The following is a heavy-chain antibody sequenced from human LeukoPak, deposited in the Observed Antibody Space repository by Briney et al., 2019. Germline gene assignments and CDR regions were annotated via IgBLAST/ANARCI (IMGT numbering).Heavy chain of an antibody. J-gene: IGHJ4*02. D-gene: IGHD4-17*01. CDR2: INPSSGGT. CDR1: GYTFTGYY. CDR3: ARGMATTRRVTIDY. V-gene: IGHV1-2*02. Sequence: ASVKVSCRASGYTFTGYYMHWVRQAPGQGLEWMGWINPSSGGTNYAQKFQGRVTMTRDTSISTAYMELSSLRSEDTAVYYCARGMATTRRVTIDYWGQGTLVTVSS.